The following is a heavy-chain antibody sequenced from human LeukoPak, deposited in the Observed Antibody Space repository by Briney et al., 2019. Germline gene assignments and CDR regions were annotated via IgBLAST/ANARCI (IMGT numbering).Heavy chain of an antibody. CDR3: ATFDYSSSWYVGFDY. V-gene: IGHV1-24*01. D-gene: IGHD6-13*01. Sequence: ASVKVSCKVSGYTLTELSIHWVRQAPGKGLEWMGGFDPEDGETIYAQKFQGRVTMTEDTSTDTAYMELSGLISEDTALYYCATFDYSSSWYVGFDYWGQGALVTVSS. CDR1: GYTLTELS. J-gene: IGHJ4*02. CDR2: FDPEDGET.